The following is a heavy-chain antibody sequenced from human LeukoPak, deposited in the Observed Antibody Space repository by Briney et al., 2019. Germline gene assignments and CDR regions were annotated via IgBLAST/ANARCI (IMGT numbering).Heavy chain of an antibody. CDR3: ARDSMTTYFYYGMDV. V-gene: IGHV1-69*04. CDR2: IIPILGIA. CDR1: GGTFSSYA. Sequence: GSPVKVPCKASGGTFSSYAISWVRQAPGQGLEWMGRIIPILGIANYAQKFQGRVTITADKSTSTAYMELSSLRSEDTAVYYCARDSMTTYFYYGMDVWGQGTTVTVSS. J-gene: IGHJ6*02. D-gene: IGHD4-11*01.